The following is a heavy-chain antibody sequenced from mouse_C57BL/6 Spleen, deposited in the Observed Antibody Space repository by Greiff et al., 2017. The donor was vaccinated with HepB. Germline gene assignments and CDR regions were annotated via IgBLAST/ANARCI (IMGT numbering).Heavy chain of an antibody. V-gene: IGHV5-17*01. J-gene: IGHJ2*01. CDR3: ARGHYYGSFDY. Sequence: EVKLVESGGGLVKPGGSLKLSCAASGFTFSDYGMHWVRQAPETGLEWVAYISSGSSTIYYADTVKGRFTISRDNAKNTLFLQMTSLRSEDTAMYYCARGHYYGSFDYWGQGTTLTVSS. CDR2: ISSGSSTI. CDR1: GFTFSDYG. D-gene: IGHD1-1*01.